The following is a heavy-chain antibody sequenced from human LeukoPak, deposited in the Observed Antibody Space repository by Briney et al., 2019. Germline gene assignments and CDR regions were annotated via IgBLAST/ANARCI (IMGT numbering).Heavy chain of an antibody. CDR1: GGSISSSSYY. D-gene: IGHD6-19*01. Sequence: PSETLSLTCTVSGGSISSSSYYWGWIRQPPGKGQEWIGSIYYSGSTYYNPSLKRRLTISVDTSKNQFSLKLSSVTAADTAVYYCARLRSGWDYWGQGTLVTVSS. J-gene: IGHJ4*02. CDR3: ARLRSGWDY. V-gene: IGHV4-39*01. CDR2: IYYSGST.